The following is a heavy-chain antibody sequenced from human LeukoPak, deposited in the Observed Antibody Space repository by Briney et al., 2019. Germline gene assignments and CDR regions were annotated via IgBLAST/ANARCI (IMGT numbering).Heavy chain of an antibody. D-gene: IGHD3-16*01. V-gene: IGHV1-46*01. J-gene: IGHJ6*03. CDR1: GYTFTSYY. CDR3: ARALYGGYYYYYMDV. CDR2: INPSGGST. Sequence: GASVKVSCKASGYTFTSYYMHWVRQAPGQGLEWMGIINPSGGSTSYAQKFQGRVTMTRDMSTSTVYMELSSLRSEDTAVYYCARALYGGYYYYYMDVWGKGTTVTVSS.